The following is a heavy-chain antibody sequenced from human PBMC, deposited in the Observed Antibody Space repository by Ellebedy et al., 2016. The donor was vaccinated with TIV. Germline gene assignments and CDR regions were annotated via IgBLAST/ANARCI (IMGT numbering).Heavy chain of an antibody. J-gene: IGHJ3*02. Sequence: GGSLRLSRAVSELNVNSNYMSWVRQAPGKGLEWVSVISIDSTTYYADSVKGRFTISRDTSENTLYIQMNSLRAEDTAVYYCARETFDDVDLDLWGLFDIWGQGTMVTASS. D-gene: IGHD2/OR15-2a*01. CDR2: ISIDSTT. CDR3: ARETFDDVDLDLWGLFDI. V-gene: IGHV3-66*01. CDR1: ELNVNSNY.